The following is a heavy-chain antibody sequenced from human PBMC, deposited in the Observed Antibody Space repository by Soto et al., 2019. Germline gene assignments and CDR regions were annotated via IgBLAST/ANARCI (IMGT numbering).Heavy chain of an antibody. Sequence: PGGSLRLACAASGFTFSSYWMSWVRQAPGKGLEWVANIKQDGSEKYYVDSVKGRFTISRDNTKNSLYLQMNSLRAEDTAVYYCARMGSSWYNWFDPWGQGTLVTVPS. CDR1: GFTFSSYW. J-gene: IGHJ5*02. CDR2: IKQDGSEK. CDR3: ARMGSSWYNWFDP. V-gene: IGHV3-7*03. D-gene: IGHD6-13*01.